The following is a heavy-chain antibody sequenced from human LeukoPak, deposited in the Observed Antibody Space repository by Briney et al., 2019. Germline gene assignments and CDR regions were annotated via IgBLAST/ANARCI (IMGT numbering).Heavy chain of an antibody. CDR1: GGSINDAS. CDR2: IYHSGGT. V-gene: IGHV4-59*01. D-gene: IGHD3-10*01. CDR3: ARVGTYYRSLDS. Sequence: SETLSLTCTVSGGSINDASWNWIRQPPGQELNWIGYIYHSGGTNYNPSLKSRVTISLDTSKNQFPLKLSSVTAADTAVYYCARVGTYYRSLDSWGQGTLVTVSS. J-gene: IGHJ4*02.